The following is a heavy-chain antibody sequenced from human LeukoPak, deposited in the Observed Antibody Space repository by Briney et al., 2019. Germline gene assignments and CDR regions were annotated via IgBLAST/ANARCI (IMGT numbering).Heavy chain of an antibody. D-gene: IGHD5/OR15-5a*01. V-gene: IGHV1-2*02. CDR2: INPNSGGT. Sequence: ASVKVSCKASGYTFTGYYMHWVRQAPGQGLEWMGWINPNSGGTNYAQKFQGRLTMTRDTSINTAYMELTSLTSDDTAVYYCAGLGSTVEGRIDPWGQGTPVTVSS. J-gene: IGHJ5*02. CDR3: AGLGSTVEGRIDP. CDR1: GYTFTGYY.